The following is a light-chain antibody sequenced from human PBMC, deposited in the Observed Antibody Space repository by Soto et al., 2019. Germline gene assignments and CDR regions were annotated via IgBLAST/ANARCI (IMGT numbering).Light chain of an antibody. V-gene: IGLV1-47*02. Sequence: QSALTQPPSASGTPGQRVTISCSGSSSNIGSNYVYWYQQLPGTAPKLLIYSNNQRPSGVPDRFSGSKSGTSASLAISGLRSEDEADYYCAAWDDSLSGPEFGGGTKVTVL. J-gene: IGLJ2*01. CDR2: SNN. CDR3: AAWDDSLSGPE. CDR1: SSNIGSNY.